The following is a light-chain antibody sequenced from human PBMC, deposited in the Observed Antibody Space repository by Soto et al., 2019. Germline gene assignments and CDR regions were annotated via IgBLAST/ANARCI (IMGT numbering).Light chain of an antibody. V-gene: IGLV3-1*01. CDR1: KLGDKY. CDR2: QDS. J-gene: IGLJ1*01. Sequence: SYELTQPPSVSVSPGQTASITCSGDKLGDKYACWYQQKPGQSPVLVIYQDSKRPSGIPERFSGSNSGNTATLTISGTQAMDEADYYCQAWDRSTLYVFGTETKLTVL. CDR3: QAWDRSTLYV.